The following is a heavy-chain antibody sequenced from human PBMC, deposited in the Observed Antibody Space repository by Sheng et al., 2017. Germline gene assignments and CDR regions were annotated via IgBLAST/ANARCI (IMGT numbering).Heavy chain of an antibody. D-gene: IGHD6-13*01. CDR2: MYSGGST. Sequence: EVQLVESGGGLIQPGGSLRLSCAASGFNVSSSYMSWVRQAPGKRLEWVSVMYSGGSTYYADSVKGRCTISRDNSKNTLYLQMNSLRAEDTAVYYCAREAQQLPYFDYWGQGTLVSVSS. CDR3: AREAQQLPYFDY. J-gene: IGHJ4*02. CDR1: GFNVSSSY. V-gene: IGHV3-53*01.